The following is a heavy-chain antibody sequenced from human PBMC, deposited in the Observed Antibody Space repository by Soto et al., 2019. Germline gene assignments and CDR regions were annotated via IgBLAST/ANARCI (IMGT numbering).Heavy chain of an antibody. Sequence: QVQLVQSGAEVKKPGDSVKVSCKASGYTFTSYDSNWVRQATGQGLEWMGWMNPNRGNTGYAQKLQGRVTMTRNTSISTAYMERSSLRSEDTAVYYCARFTSRAGAGKRYYYGMDVWGQGTTVTVSS. CDR2: MNPNRGNT. J-gene: IGHJ6*02. CDR1: GYTFTSYD. D-gene: IGHD6-19*01. CDR3: ARFTSRAGAGKRYYYGMDV. V-gene: IGHV1-8*01.